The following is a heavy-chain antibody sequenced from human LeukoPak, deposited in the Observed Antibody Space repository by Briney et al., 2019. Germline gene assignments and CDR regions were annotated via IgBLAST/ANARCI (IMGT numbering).Heavy chain of an antibody. CDR2: ISSSSSYI. J-gene: IGHJ4*02. CDR1: GFTFSSYS. V-gene: IGHV3-21*01. D-gene: IGHD3-3*01. CDR3: ARDVGTIFGVVSTPIDY. Sequence: GGSLSLSCAASGFTFSSYSMNWVRQAPGKGLEWVSSISSSSSYIYYADSVKGRFTISRDNAKNSLYLQMNSLRAEDTAVYYCARDVGTIFGVVSTPIDYWGQGTLVTVSS.